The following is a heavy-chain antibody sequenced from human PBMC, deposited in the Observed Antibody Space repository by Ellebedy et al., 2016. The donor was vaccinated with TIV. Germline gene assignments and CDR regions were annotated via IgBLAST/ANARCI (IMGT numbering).Heavy chain of an antibody. CDR1: GGSFSGYY. Sequence: PSETLSLTCAVYGGSFSGYYWSWIRQAPGKGLEWVSAISGSGGSTYYADSVKGRFTISRDNSKNTLYLQMNSLRAEDTAVYYCARGGGELTTVIDYWGQGTLVTVSS. V-gene: IGHV3-23*01. CDR2: ISGSGGST. J-gene: IGHJ4*02. D-gene: IGHD4-17*01. CDR3: ARGGGELTTVIDY.